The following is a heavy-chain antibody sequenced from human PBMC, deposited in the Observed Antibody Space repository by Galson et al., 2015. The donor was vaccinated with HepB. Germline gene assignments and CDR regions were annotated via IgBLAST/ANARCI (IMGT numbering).Heavy chain of an antibody. CDR3: ARPRVLQGRTPIYFDN. J-gene: IGHJ4*02. D-gene: IGHD1-14*01. CDR1: GYTFTSYE. V-gene: IGHV1-3*01. Sequence: SVKVSCKASGYTFTSYEMHWVRQAPGQRLEWMGWVNAGNGYRQFSQKFRGRITLTRDTSATTAYMELSSLTSEDTAVYYCARPRVLQGRTPIYFDNWGQGTLVTVSS. CDR2: VNAGNGYR.